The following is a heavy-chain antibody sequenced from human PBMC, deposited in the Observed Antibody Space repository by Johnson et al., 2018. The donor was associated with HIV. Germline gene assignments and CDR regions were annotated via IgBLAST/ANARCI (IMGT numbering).Heavy chain of an antibody. CDR2: ISSSGGTT. V-gene: IGHV3-11*04. J-gene: IGHJ3*02. Sequence: QVQLVESGGALVKPGGSLRLSCAASGFKFDDNYMAWIRQSPGKGLEWVSYISSSGGTTHNADSVKGRFAISRNNADNSLYLQMNSLRAEDTAVYYCARATVESAFDIWGQGTMVTVSS. CDR1: GFKFDDNY. D-gene: IGHD4-23*01. CDR3: ARATVESAFDI.